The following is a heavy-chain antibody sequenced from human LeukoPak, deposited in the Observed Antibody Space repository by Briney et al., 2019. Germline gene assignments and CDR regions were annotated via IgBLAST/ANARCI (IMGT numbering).Heavy chain of an antibody. CDR1: GGTISRYY. J-gene: IGHJ3*02. V-gene: IGHV4-59*01. CDR3: ARDRRRDLLHAFDI. D-gene: IGHD1-26*01. CDR2: IDYSGST. Sequence: SETLSLTCTVSGGTISRYYWSWIRQPPGKGLEWIAYIDYSGSTNYNPSLKSRLTISLDASKNQFSLKLSSVTAADTAVYYCARDRRRDLLHAFDIWGQGTMVTVSS.